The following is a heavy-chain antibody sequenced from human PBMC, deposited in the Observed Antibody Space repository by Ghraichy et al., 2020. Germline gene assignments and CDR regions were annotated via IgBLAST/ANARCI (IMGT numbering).Heavy chain of an antibody. V-gene: IGHV4-4*07. CDR2: IYTSGST. J-gene: IGHJ5*02. CDR1: GGSISSYY. D-gene: IGHD3-3*01. CDR3: AREFGYDFWSGYYPFDP. Sequence: SETLSLTCTVSGGSISSYYWSWIRQPAGKGLEWIGRIYTSGSTNYNPSLKSRVTMSVDTSKNQFSLKLSSVTAADTAVYYCAREFGYDFWSGYYPFDPWGQGTLVTVSS.